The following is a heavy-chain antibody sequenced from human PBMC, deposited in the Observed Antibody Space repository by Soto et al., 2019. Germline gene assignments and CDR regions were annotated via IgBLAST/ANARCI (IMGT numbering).Heavy chain of an antibody. CDR2: IRSKAYGGTT. D-gene: IGHD4-17*01. V-gene: IGHV3-49*05. Sequence: EVQLVESGGGLVKPGRSLRLSCTASGFTFGDYAMSWFRQAPGKGLEWVGFIRSKAYGGTTEYAASVKGRFTISRDDSKSIAYLQMNSLKTEDTAVYYCRVSGDYVPKYYYYYGMDVWGQGTTVTVSS. J-gene: IGHJ6*02. CDR3: RVSGDYVPKYYYYYGMDV. CDR1: GFTFGDYA.